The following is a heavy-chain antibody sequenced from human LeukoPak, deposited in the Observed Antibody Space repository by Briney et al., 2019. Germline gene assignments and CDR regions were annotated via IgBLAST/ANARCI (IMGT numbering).Heavy chain of an antibody. CDR1: GGSISGWY. CDR2: IYGSGYT. J-gene: IGHJ3*02. V-gene: IGHV4-59*01. D-gene: IGHD3-22*01. Sequence: SETLSLTCTVSGGSISGWYWSWIRQPPGKGLEWIGYIYGSGYTNYNPSLKSRVTMSIDTSKNHFSLKLSSVTAADTAVYYCAREGKLYYYDSRRIGDAFDIWGQGTMVTVSS. CDR3: AREGKLYYYDSRRIGDAFDI.